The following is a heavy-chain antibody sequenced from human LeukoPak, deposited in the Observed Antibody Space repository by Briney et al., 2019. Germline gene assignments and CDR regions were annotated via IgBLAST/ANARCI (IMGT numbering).Heavy chain of an antibody. V-gene: IGHV4-39*07. CDR1: GGSISSSSYY. J-gene: IGHJ4*02. D-gene: IGHD6-19*01. CDR3: ARVLKSGWYGRYFDY. CDR2: IYYSGST. Sequence: PSETLSLTCTVSGGSISSSSYYWGWIRQPPGKGLEWIGSIYYSGSTYYNPSLKSRVTISVDTSKNQFSLKLSSVTAADTAVYYCARVLKSGWYGRYFDYWGQGTLVTVSS.